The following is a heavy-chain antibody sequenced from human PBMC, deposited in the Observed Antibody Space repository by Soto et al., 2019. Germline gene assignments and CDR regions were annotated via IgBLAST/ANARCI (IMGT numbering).Heavy chain of an antibody. CDR2: IRYDGANI. V-gene: IGHV3-33*01. D-gene: IGHD3-9*01. Sequence: QVQLVQSGGGVVQPGRSLRLSCAASGFTFVHHGFHWVRQAPGKGLEWVALIRYDGANIYYADSVKGRFTVSRDNSKNTVHLQMTNLSAEDTAVYYCARDGSNDDILTGHYGMDVWGQGTTVTVSS. J-gene: IGHJ6*02. CDR3: ARDGSNDDILTGHYGMDV. CDR1: GFTFVHHG.